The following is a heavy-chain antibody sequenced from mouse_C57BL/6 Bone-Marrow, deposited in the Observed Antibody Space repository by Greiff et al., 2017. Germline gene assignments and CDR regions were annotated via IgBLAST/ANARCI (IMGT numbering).Heavy chain of an antibody. V-gene: IGHV14-3*01. CDR1: GFNFKNNY. J-gene: IGHJ3*01. CDR3: ASPSYYGGGQFAY. Sequence: VQLQESVAELVRPGASVKLSCTASGFNFKNNYMHWVKQRPEQGLEWIGRIDPANGNTKYAPKFQGKATITSATSSNTAYLQLSSLTSEDTAIYYCASPSYYGGGQFAYWGGGSLVTVSA. CDR2: IDPANGNT. D-gene: IGHD1-1*02.